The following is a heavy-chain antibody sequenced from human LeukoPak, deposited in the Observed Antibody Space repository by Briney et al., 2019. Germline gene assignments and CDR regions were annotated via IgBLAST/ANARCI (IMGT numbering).Heavy chain of an antibody. Sequence: GGSLRLSCAASGFTFSSYAMSWVRQAPGKRLEWVSAISGSGGSTYYADSVKGRFTISRDNSKNTLYLQMNSLRAEDTAVYYCAKGSQWLITFFDYWGQGTLVTVSS. CDR1: GFTFSSYA. J-gene: IGHJ4*02. CDR2: ISGSGGST. V-gene: IGHV3-23*01. D-gene: IGHD6-19*01. CDR3: AKGSQWLITFFDY.